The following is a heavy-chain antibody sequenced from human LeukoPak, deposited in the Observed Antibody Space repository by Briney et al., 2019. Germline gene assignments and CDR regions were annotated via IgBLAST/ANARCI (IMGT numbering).Heavy chain of an antibody. CDR3: AKNPALTGEFDS. Sequence: SVKVSCKASGGTFSSYAISWVRQAPGQGLEWMGGIIPIFGTANYAQKFQGRVTITRNTSISTAYMELSSLRSEDTAVYYCAKNPALTGEFDSWGQGTLVTVSS. V-gene: IGHV1-69*05. D-gene: IGHD7-27*01. CDR1: GGTFSSYA. CDR2: IIPIFGTA. J-gene: IGHJ4*02.